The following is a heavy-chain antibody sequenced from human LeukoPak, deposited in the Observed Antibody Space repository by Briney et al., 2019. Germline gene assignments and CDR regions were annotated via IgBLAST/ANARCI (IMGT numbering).Heavy chain of an antibody. CDR2: ISRSSSYI. CDR1: GFTFSSYS. CDR3: ARGAQLDDAFDI. J-gene: IGHJ3*02. D-gene: IGHD2-2*01. Sequence: GGSLRLSCAASGFTFSSYSMNWVRQAPGKGREWVSSISRSSSYIYYADSVKGRFTISRDNATNSLYLQMNSLRAEATAVYYCARGAQLDDAFDIWGQGTMVTVSS. V-gene: IGHV3-21*01.